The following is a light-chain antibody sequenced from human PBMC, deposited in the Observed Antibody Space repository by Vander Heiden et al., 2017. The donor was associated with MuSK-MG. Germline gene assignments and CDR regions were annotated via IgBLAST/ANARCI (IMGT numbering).Light chain of an antibody. CDR1: QSVSSSY. V-gene: IGKV3-20*01. J-gene: IGKJ1*01. CDR2: GAS. CDR3: QQYGSSPPWT. Sequence: EIVLTQSPGTLSLSPGERATLSCRASQSVSSSYLAWYQQKPGQAHRLLIYGASSRATGIPDRFRGSGSGTDFTLTISRLEPEDFAVYYCQQYGSSPPWTFGQGTKVEIK.